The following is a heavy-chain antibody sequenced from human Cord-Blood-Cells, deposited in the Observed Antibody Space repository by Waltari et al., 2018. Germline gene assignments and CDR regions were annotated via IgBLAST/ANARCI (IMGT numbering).Heavy chain of an antibody. J-gene: IGHJ4*02. CDR3: AREYCSSTSCYLDY. V-gene: IGHV1-69*01. D-gene: IGHD2-2*01. CDR2: IIPIFGTA. CDR1: GGPFSSYA. Sequence: VQLVQSGAEVKKPGSSVKVSCKASGGPFSSYAISRVRQAPGQGLEWMGGIIPIFGTANYAQKFQGRVTITADESTSTAYMELSSLRSEDTAVYYCAREYCSSTSCYLDYWGQGTLVTVSS.